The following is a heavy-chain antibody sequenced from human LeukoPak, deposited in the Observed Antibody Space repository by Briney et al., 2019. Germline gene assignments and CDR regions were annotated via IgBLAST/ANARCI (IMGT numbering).Heavy chain of an antibody. Sequence: PGGSLRLSCAASGFTFNNYAMNWVRQAPGKGLEWVSVISGSGGRTSYADSVKGRFTVSRDNSKSALFLEMNSLRGEDTAVYYCAREPYDISGYGMDVWGQGTMVTVSS. CDR3: AREPYDISGYGMDV. V-gene: IGHV3-23*01. CDR2: ISGSGGRT. CDR1: GFTFNNYA. D-gene: IGHD3-22*01. J-gene: IGHJ6*02.